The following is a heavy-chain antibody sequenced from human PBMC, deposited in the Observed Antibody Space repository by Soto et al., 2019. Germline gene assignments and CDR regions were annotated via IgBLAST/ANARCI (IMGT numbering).Heavy chain of an antibody. J-gene: IGHJ6*03. V-gene: IGHV3-21*01. D-gene: IGHD2-2*01. CDR1: GFTFSSYS. CDR2: ISSSSSYI. Sequence: GESLKISCAASGFTFSSYSMNWVRQAPGKGLEWVSSISSSSSYIYYADSVKGRFTISRDNAKNSLYLQMNSLRAEDTAVYYCARDLGDIVVVPAYYMDVWGKGITVTVSS. CDR3: ARDLGDIVVVPAYYMDV.